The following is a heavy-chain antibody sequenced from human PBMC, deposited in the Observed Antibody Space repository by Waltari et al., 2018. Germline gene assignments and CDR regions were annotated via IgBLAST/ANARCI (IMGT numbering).Heavy chain of an antibody. D-gene: IGHD1-26*01. J-gene: IGHJ5*02. CDR1: GYSISSGYY. CDR3: ARQGKWELLGWFDP. Sequence: QVQLQESGPGLVKPSETLSLTCAVSGYSISSGYYWGWIRQPPGKGLEWIGSIYHSGSTYYNPSLKSRVTISVDTSKNQFSRKLSSVTAADTAVYYCARQGKWELLGWFDPWGQGTLVTVSS. V-gene: IGHV4-38-2*01. CDR2: IYHSGST.